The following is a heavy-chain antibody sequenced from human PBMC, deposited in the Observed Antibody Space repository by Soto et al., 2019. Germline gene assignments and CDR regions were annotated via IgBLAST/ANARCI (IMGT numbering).Heavy chain of an antibody. CDR2: ISSSSSYI. CDR1: GFTFSSYA. CDR3: ARARPAAAGSPTDFDY. J-gene: IGHJ4*02. V-gene: IGHV3-21*01. D-gene: IGHD6-13*01. Sequence: EVQLLESGGGLVQPGGSLRLSCAASGFTFSSYAMSWVRQAPGKGLEWVSSISSSSSYIYYADSVKGRFTISRDNAKNSLYLQMNSLRAEDTAVYYCARARPAAAGSPTDFDYWGQGTLVTVSS.